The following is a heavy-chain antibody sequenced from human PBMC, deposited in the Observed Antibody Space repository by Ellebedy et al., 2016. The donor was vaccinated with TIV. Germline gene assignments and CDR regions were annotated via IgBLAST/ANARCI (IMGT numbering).Heavy chain of an antibody. CDR3: AKNSKEDSSSWYRYTYYFDY. D-gene: IGHD6-13*01. V-gene: IGHV3-33*06. CDR1: GFTFSSYG. CDR2: IWYDGSNK. J-gene: IGHJ4*02. Sequence: GGSLRLXXAASGFTFSSYGMHWVRQAPGKGLEWVAVIWYDGSNKYYADSVKGRFTISRDNSKNTLYLQMNSLRAEDTALYYCAKNSKEDSSSWYRYTYYFDYWGQGTLVTVSS.